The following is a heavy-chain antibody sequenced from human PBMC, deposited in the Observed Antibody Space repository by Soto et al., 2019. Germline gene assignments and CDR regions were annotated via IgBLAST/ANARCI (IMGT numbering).Heavy chain of an antibody. CDR3: TRRYNWNDNYFDP. J-gene: IGHJ5*02. Sequence: LSLTCTVSGASISAHSYYWTWIRQPPGKGLEWIGSSYYSGTTYFNPSLKSRATISVDTSKNQFSLRLTSVTAADTAIYYRTRRYNWNDNYFDPCGPGALVTVSS. CDR1: GASISAHSYY. CDR2: SYYSGTT. D-gene: IGHD1-20*01. V-gene: IGHV4-39*01.